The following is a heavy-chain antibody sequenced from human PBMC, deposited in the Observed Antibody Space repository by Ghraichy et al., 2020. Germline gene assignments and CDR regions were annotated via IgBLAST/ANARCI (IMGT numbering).Heavy chain of an antibody. CDR2: IGYDERNK. Sequence: GGSLRLSCAASGFNFSNYGMHWVRQAPGKGLEWVTSIGYDERNKFYAGSVKGRFTISRDNSRNTLYLHMNSLRPEDTAVYYWEKEATGIGDYWGQGTLVSVTS. V-gene: IGHV3-30*02. CDR3: EKEATGIGDY. D-gene: IGHD1-1*01. CDR1: GFNFSNYG. J-gene: IGHJ4*02.